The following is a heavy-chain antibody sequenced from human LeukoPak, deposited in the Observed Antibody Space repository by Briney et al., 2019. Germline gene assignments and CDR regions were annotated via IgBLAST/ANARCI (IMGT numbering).Heavy chain of an antibody. J-gene: IGHJ6*02. Sequence: PGGSLRLSCAASGFIFSDYGMHWVRQAPGKGLEWVAAIWYDGSKKFYADSMKGRYTISRDNSKNTLYLQMNSLRAEDTAVYYCARDLFLFGYSGYDYEDYYYGMDVWGQGTTVTVSS. CDR2: IWYDGSKK. V-gene: IGHV3-33*01. D-gene: IGHD5-12*01. CDR3: ARDLFLFGYSGYDYEDYYYGMDV. CDR1: GFIFSDYG.